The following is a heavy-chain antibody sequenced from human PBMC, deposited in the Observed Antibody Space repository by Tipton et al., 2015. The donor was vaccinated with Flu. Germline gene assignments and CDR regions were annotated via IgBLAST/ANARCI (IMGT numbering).Heavy chain of an antibody. Sequence: TLSLTCTVSGGSVSSGTHYWSWIRQSAGKGLEWIGRIYTSGKTNYKSSLKSRVIMSVDTSKNQFSLKLSSVTAADTAVYYCVRGAYSHGYLSGAFDNWGQGTRVTVSS. J-gene: IGHJ3*02. CDR2: IYTSGKT. D-gene: IGHD5-18*01. CDR1: GGSVSSGTHY. V-gene: IGHV4-61*02. CDR3: VRGAYSHGYLSGAFDN.